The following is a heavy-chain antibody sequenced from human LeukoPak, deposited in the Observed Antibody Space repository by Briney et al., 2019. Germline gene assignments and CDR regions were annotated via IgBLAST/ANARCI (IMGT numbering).Heavy chain of an antibody. CDR2: INPNGGST. V-gene: IGHV1-46*01. D-gene: IGHD5-24*01. CDR1: GYIFTTYH. J-gene: IGHJ4*02. Sequence: ASVKVSCKASGYIFTTYHMHWVRQAPGQGLEWVGIINPNGGSTSYAQRFQGRVTMTRDTSTSTVYMELSSLRSEDTAVYYRARDLRDGHALNYFDYWGQGTLVTVSS. CDR3: ARDLRDGHALNYFDY.